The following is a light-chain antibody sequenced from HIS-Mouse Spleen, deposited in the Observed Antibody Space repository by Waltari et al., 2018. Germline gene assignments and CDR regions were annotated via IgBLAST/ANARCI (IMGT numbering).Light chain of an antibody. Sequence: SYELTQPPSVSVSPGQTARITCSGDALPKKYAYWYQQKSGQAPVLVIYEDSKRTPGIPGGFSGSSSGTMATLTISGAQVEDEADYYWYSTDSSGNHRVFGGGTKLTVL. CDR3: YSTDSSGNHRV. J-gene: IGLJ2*01. CDR2: EDS. V-gene: IGLV3-10*01. CDR1: ALPKKY.